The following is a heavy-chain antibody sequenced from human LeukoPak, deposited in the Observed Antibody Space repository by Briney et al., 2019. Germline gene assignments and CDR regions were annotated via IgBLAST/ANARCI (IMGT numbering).Heavy chain of an antibody. CDR3: AKGAGGFSYYNWFDP. Sequence: PSETLSLTCAVYGGSFSGYYWGWIRQPPGKGLEWIGSIYYSGTTHYSPSLESRVTISVDTSKNQFSLKLASVTAADTAIYYCAKGAGGFSYYNWFDPWGQGTLVTVSP. CDR2: IYYSGTT. D-gene: IGHD5-18*01. V-gene: IGHV4-34*01. J-gene: IGHJ5*02. CDR1: GGSFSGYY.